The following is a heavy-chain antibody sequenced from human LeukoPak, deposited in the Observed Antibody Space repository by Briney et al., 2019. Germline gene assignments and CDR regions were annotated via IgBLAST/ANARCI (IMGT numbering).Heavy chain of an antibody. J-gene: IGHJ4*02. V-gene: IGHV1-69*05. D-gene: IGHD2-15*01. Sequence: ASVKVSCKASGGTFSSYAISWVRQASGQGLEWMGRIIPIFGTANYAQKFQGRVTITTDESTSTAYMELSSLRSEDTAVYYCARDQCSGGSCYSYYFDYWGQGTLVTVSS. CDR2: IIPIFGTA. CDR3: ARDQCSGGSCYSYYFDY. CDR1: GGTFSSYA.